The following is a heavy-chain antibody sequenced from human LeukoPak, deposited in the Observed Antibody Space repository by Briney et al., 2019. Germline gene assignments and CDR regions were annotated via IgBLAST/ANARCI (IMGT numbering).Heavy chain of an antibody. D-gene: IGHD6-13*01. J-gene: IGHJ5*02. Sequence: SQTLSLTCAISGDSVSSNSAAWNWIRQSPSRGLEWLGRTYYRSKWYNDYAVSVKSRITINPDTSKNQFSLQLNSVTPEDTAVYYCARDLSKMPGIAAADWFDPWGQGTLVTVSS. CDR3: ARDLSKMPGIAAADWFDP. V-gene: IGHV6-1*01. CDR1: GDSVSSNSAA. CDR2: TYYRSKWYN.